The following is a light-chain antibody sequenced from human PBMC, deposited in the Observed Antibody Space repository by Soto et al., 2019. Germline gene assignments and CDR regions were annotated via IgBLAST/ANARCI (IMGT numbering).Light chain of an antibody. J-gene: IGLJ1*01. CDR2: NT. V-gene: IGLV1-40*01. CDR3: QSYDSSLSGYV. CDR1: SSNLGAGFD. Sequence: QPVLTQPPSVSGAPGQRVTISCTGTSSNLGAGFDVHWYQQLPGTAPKLLIYNTNRPSGVADRFSGSKSGTSASLAITGLQGEDEAYYYCQSYDSSLSGYVFGTGTKLTVL.